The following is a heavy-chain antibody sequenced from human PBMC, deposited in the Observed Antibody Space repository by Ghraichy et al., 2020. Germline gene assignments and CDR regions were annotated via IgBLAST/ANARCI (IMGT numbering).Heavy chain of an antibody. CDR2: ISGSGGST. CDR3: AKVVGAVTPYYFDY. CDR1: GFTFSNYA. J-gene: IGHJ4*02. Sequence: LSLTCAASGFTFSNYAMNWVRQAPGKGLEWVSGISGSGGSTYYADSVKGRFTISRDDSKSTLYLQMNSLRAEDTAVYYCAKVVGAVTPYYFDYWGQGTLVTVSS. D-gene: IGHD4-17*01. V-gene: IGHV3-23*01.